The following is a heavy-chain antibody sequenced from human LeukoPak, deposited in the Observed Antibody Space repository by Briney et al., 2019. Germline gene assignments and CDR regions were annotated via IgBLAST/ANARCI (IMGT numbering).Heavy chain of an antibody. D-gene: IGHD3-9*01. CDR2: MNPNSGGT. J-gene: IGHJ5*02. CDR3: ARGLRYFDWSTPPWFDP. CDR1: GNIFCNSD. V-gene: IGHV1-2*02. Sequence: ASVKVSCKTSGNIFCNSDFNWVRQAPGQGLEWMGWMNPNSGGTNYAQKFQGRVTMTRDTSISTAYMELSRLRSDHTAVYYCARGLRYFDWSTPPWFDPWDQGTLVTVSS.